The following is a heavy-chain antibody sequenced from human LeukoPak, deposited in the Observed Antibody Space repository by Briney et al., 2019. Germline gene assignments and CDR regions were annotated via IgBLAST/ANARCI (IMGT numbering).Heavy chain of an antibody. CDR3: ARDSSMLRGPLVIYYFDF. J-gene: IGHJ4*02. CDR2: ITGRGDAT. Sequence: GGSLRLSCAGSDFSFITYAMSWVRQAPGKGLEWVSTITGRGDATYYADSVKGRFTISRDNSKNTLYLQMNSLRADDTAVYYCARDSSMLRGPLVIYYFDFWGQGTLVTVSS. V-gene: IGHV3-23*01. CDR1: DFSFITYA. D-gene: IGHD3-10*01.